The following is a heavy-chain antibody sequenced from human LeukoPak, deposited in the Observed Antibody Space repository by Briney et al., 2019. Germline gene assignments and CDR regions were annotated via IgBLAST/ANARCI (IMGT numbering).Heavy chain of an antibody. CDR1: GGSISSYY. J-gene: IGHJ6*03. D-gene: IGHD3-16*01. CDR3: ARETSQKGAHYMDV. CDR2: IYTSGST. Sequence: SETLSLTCTVSGGSISSYYWSWIRQPAGKGLEWIGRIYTSGSTNYNPSLKSRVTMSVDTSKNQFSLKLSSVTAADTAVYYCARETSQKGAHYMDVWGEGTTVIISS. V-gene: IGHV4-4*07.